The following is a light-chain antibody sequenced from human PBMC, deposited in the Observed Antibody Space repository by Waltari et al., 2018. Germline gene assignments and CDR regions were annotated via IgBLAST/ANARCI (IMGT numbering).Light chain of an antibody. Sequence: QSALTQPASVSGSPGQSITISCPGPSIDFVTYNYVSCYQPHPGKAPKLRIYYFTKRPSGIANRFSGSKSGNTASLTSSGLQAEDEADYYCSTYTTSSTVYVFGTGTKVNVL. CDR2: YFT. CDR1: SIDFVTYNY. J-gene: IGLJ1*01. V-gene: IGLV2-14*03. CDR3: STYTTSSTVYV.